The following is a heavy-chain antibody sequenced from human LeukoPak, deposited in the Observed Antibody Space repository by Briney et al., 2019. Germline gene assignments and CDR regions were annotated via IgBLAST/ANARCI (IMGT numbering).Heavy chain of an antibody. J-gene: IGHJ4*02. Sequence: GGSLRLSCAASGFTFSSYSMNWVRQAPGKGLEWVSSISSSSSYIYYADSVKGRFTISRDNAKNSLYLQMNSLRAEDTAVYYCARDYKALKRGYSYSYNIFDYWGQGTLVTVSS. V-gene: IGHV3-21*01. CDR2: ISSSSSYI. D-gene: IGHD5-18*01. CDR3: ARDYKALKRGYSYSYNIFDY. CDR1: GFTFSSYS.